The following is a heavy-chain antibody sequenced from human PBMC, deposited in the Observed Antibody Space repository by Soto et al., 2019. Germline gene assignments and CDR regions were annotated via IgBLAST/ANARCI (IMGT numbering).Heavy chain of an antibody. D-gene: IGHD2-21*01. CDR1: GYTFANYG. Sequence: QVQLVQSGAEVKKPGASVKVSCKASGYTFANYGISWVRQAPGQGLEWMGWITPYNGNTNYAQKLQGKLTMTTDTSTRTAYMEVRRLETDDTAVYYCANGEGFLDYWGQGTLVTVSS. CDR2: ITPYNGNT. CDR3: ANGEGFLDY. V-gene: IGHV1-18*01. J-gene: IGHJ4*02.